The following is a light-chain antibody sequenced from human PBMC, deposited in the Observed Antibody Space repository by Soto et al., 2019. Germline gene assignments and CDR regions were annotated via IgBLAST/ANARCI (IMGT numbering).Light chain of an antibody. CDR1: QSVRNSL. CDR3: QQYNDWPLT. V-gene: IGKV3-15*01. J-gene: IGKJ1*01. CDR2: GAF. Sequence: EIVLTQSPGTLSLSPGERATLSCRASQSVRNSLLAWYQQKPGQPPRLLIYGAFTRATGIPARFSGTGSGTEFTLTISSLQSEDFALYYCQQYNDWPLTFGQGTKVDIK.